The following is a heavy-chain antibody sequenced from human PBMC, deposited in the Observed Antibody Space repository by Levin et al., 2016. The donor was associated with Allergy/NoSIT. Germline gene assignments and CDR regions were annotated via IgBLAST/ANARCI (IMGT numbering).Heavy chain of an antibody. Sequence: WIRQPPGKGLEWIGEITHSGSTNYNPSLKSRVTISVDTSKNQFSLKLTSVTAADTAVYYCARASGLRVPPYYWGRGTLVTVSS. CDR2: ITHSGST. J-gene: IGHJ4*02. V-gene: IGHV4-34*01. D-gene: IGHD2-2*01. CDR3: ARASGLRVPPYY.